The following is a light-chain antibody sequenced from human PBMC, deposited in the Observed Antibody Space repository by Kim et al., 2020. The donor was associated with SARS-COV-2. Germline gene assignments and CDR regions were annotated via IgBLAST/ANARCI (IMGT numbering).Light chain of an antibody. CDR2: GAS. Sequence: SPGDSATPPCWASQDISSNLAWYQQTPGQATRLLIYGASTRATVTPARFSGSESGTEFTLTQTGLQSEDFAVYHCQQYDKWPMTFGQGTRLEIK. CDR1: QDISSN. CDR3: QQYDKWPMT. J-gene: IGKJ5*01. V-gene: IGKV3-15*01.